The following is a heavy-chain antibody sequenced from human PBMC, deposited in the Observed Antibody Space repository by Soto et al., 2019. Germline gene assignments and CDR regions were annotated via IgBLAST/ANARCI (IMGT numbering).Heavy chain of an antibody. CDR2: ISYDGSNK. Sequence: LRLSCAASGFTFSSYGMHWVRQAPGKGLEWVAVISYDGSNKYYADSVKGRFTISRDNSKNTLYLQMNSLRAEDTAVYYCAKDKRRRPTYYYFGMDVWGQGTTVTVSS. V-gene: IGHV3-30*18. CDR3: AKDKRRRPTYYYFGMDV. J-gene: IGHJ6*02. CDR1: GFTFSSYG.